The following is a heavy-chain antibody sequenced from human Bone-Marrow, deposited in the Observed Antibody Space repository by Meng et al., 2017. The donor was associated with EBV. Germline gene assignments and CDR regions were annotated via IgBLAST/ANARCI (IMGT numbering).Heavy chain of an antibody. Sequence: QVQLGQSGAEVKKPGSSGKVSCKTSGGSFRSDAISWVRQAPGQGLEWMGGLIPMSDAPHYAQKFQGRVTITADESTSTHYMDLSGLRSEDTAVYYCASESGRGFTPDYWGQGTLVTASS. CDR1: GGSFRSDA. CDR2: LIPMSDAP. CDR3: ASESGRGFTPDY. D-gene: IGHD3-10*01. V-gene: IGHV1-69*01. J-gene: IGHJ4*02.